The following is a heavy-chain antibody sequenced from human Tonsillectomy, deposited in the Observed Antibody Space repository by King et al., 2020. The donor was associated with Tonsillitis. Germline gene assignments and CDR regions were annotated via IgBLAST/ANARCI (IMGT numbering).Heavy chain of an antibody. Sequence: VQLVESGGGVVQPGRSLRLSCAASGFTFSSYGMHWVRQAPGKGLEWVAVVSYNGFTTYYADSVKGRFTISRDNAKNMLHLQMNSLRAEDTAVYYCARDGISYYYMDVWGIGTTVTVSS. J-gene: IGHJ6*03. CDR1: GFTFSSYG. V-gene: IGHV3-30*19. CDR3: ARDGISYYYMDV. CDR2: VSYNGFTT. D-gene: IGHD2/OR15-2a*01.